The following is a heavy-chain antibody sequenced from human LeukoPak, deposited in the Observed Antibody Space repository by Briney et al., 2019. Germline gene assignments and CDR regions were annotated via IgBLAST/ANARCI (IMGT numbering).Heavy chain of an antibody. J-gene: IGHJ6*02. Sequence: GGSLRLSCAASGFTFSAYAMSWVRQAPGKGLEWVSAISGNGGSTYYADSVKGRFTISRDNSKNTLYLQMNSLRAQDTAVYYCSKHACSSTSCYADYYYYYGMDVWGQGTTVTVSS. CDR2: ISGNGGST. D-gene: IGHD2-2*01. CDR1: GFTFSAYA. CDR3: SKHACSSTSCYADYYYYYGMDV. V-gene: IGHV3-23*01.